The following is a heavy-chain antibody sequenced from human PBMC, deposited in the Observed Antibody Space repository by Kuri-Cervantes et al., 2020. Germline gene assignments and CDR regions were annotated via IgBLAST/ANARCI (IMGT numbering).Heavy chain of an antibody. V-gene: IGHV4-34*01. CDR3: ASRLDTAMVGYYYGMDV. CDR1: GGSFSGYY. J-gene: IGHJ6*02. CDR2: IYHSGST. Sequence: SETLSLTCAVYGGSFSGYYWSWIRQPPGKGLEWIGEIYHSGSTNYNPSLKSRVTISVDKSKNQFSLKLSSVTAADTAVYYCASRLDTAMVGYYYGMDVWGQGTTVTVSS. D-gene: IGHD5-18*01.